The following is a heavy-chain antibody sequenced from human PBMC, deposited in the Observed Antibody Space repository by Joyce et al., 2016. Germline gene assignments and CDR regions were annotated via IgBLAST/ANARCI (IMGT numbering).Heavy chain of an antibody. D-gene: IGHD3-10*01. CDR3: ATSLPTYYFGSGSPPYFDY. V-gene: IGHV1-24*01. J-gene: IGHJ4*01. CDR2: FDPEDRET. Sequence: QVQLVQSGAEVKKPGASLKVSCKVSGYTLTDLSMHGVGQGSGKGLEWMGGFDPEDRETISAQNFQGRVTMTEDTSTDTAYMELSSLRSEDTAVYYCATSLPTYYFGSGSPPYFDYWGHGTLVSVSS. CDR1: GYTLTDLS.